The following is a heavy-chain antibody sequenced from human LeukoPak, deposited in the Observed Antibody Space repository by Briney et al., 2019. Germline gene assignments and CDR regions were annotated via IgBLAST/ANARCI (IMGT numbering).Heavy chain of an antibody. J-gene: IGHJ4*02. CDR3: ARIGIAVAGRVY. Sequence: SETLSLTCAVYGGSSSGYYWSWIRQPPGKGLEWIGEINHSGSTNYNPSLKSRVTISVDTSKNQFSLKLSSVTAADTAVYYCARIGIAVAGRVYWGQGTLVTVSS. CDR2: INHSGST. D-gene: IGHD6-19*01. CDR1: GGSSSGYY. V-gene: IGHV4-34*01.